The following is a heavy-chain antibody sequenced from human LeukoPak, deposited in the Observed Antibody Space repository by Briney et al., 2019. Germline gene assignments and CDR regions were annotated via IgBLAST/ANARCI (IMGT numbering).Heavy chain of an antibody. D-gene: IGHD2-21*01. CDR3: AADSEFDIPASFDL. J-gene: IGHJ4*02. V-gene: IGHV3-21*01. CDR1: TFVFSVSS. Sequence: GGSLRLSCAASTFVFSVSSMSRVRQAPGKGLEWASSISRGGNAKHYADSVKGRFTISRDNAKNSLYLQMDSLRVEDTAVYFCAADSEFDIPASFDLWGQGTLVTVSS. CDR2: ISRGGNAK.